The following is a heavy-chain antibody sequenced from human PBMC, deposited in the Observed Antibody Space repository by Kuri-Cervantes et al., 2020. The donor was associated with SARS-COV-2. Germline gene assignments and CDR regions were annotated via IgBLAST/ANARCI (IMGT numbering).Heavy chain of an antibody. J-gene: IGHJ3*02. Sequence: ASVKVSCKASGYTFTVYDMHWVRQAPGQGLEWMGWIDPNSGDTKYAQKFHGRVTMTRDTSISTAYMELSRLRSEDTAVYYCATARFDFWSGYSWGGAFDIWGQGTMVTVSS. D-gene: IGHD3-3*01. CDR1: GYTFTVYD. CDR3: ATARFDFWSGYSWGGAFDI. V-gene: IGHV1-2*02. CDR2: IDPNSGDT.